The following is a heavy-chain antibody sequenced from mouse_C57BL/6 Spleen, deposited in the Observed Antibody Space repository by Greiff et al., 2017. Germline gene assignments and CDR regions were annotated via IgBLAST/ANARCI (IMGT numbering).Heavy chain of an antibody. Sequence: VKVEESGPGLVQPSQSLSITCTVSGFSLTSYGVHWVRQSPGKGLEWLGVIWRGGSTDYNAAFMSRLSITKDNSKSQVFFKMNSLQADDTAIYYCAKNSNYYGSSYGAWFAYWGQGTLVTVSA. J-gene: IGHJ3*01. V-gene: IGHV2-5*01. CDR3: AKNSNYYGSSYGAWFAY. CDR1: GFSLTSYG. D-gene: IGHD1-1*01. CDR2: IWRGGST.